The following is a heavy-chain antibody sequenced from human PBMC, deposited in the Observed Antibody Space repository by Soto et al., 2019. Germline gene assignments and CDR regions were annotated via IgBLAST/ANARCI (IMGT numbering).Heavy chain of an antibody. CDR2: IRSKAYGGTT. Sequence: GGSLRLSCTASGFTFGDYAMSWFRQAPGKGLEWVGFIRSKAYGGTTEYAASVKGRFTISRDDSKSIAYLQMNSLKTEDTAVYYCTREPLDIVVVVAATPVYYGMDVWGQGTTVTVSS. V-gene: IGHV3-49*03. D-gene: IGHD2-15*01. CDR3: TREPLDIVVVVAATPVYYGMDV. J-gene: IGHJ6*02. CDR1: GFTFGDYA.